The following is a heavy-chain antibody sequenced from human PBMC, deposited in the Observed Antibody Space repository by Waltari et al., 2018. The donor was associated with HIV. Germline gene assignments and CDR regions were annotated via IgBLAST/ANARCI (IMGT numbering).Heavy chain of an antibody. D-gene: IGHD4-17*01. CDR2: IKQGGSEK. J-gene: IGHJ4*02. CDR3: ARDLTTVVTPFGY. Sequence: EVQLVESGGGLVQPGGSLRLSCAASGFTFSSYWMSWVRQAPGKGLEWVANIKQGGSEKYDVDSVKGRFTISRDNAKNSLYLQMNSLRAEDTAVYYCARDLTTVVTPFGYWGQGTLVTVSS. CDR1: GFTFSSYW. V-gene: IGHV3-7*01.